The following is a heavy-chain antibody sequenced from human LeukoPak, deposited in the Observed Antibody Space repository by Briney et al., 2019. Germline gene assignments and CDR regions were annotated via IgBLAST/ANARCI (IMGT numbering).Heavy chain of an antibody. D-gene: IGHD3-16*01. J-gene: IGHJ4*02. V-gene: IGHV4-59*01. CDR3: ATLGDFDF. CDR2: IYYSGTT. Sequence: SETLSLTCAVFGVSIKSYYWSWIRQPPGKGLEWIGYIYYSGTTNYNPSFKSRVTMSLDTSKNQVSLNLNSVTAEDPAVYFCATLGDFDFWGQGALVAVSS. CDR1: GVSIKSYY.